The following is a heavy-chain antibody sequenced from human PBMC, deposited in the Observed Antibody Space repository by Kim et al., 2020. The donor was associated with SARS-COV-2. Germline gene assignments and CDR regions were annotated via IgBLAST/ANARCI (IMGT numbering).Heavy chain of an antibody. D-gene: IGHD6-19*01. V-gene: IGHV3-11*06. Sequence: AVSVKGRFTISRDNAKNSLYLQMNSPRAEDTAVYYCASPGYSSGWYRVDYWGQGALVTVSS. CDR3: ASPGYSSGWYRVDY. J-gene: IGHJ4*02.